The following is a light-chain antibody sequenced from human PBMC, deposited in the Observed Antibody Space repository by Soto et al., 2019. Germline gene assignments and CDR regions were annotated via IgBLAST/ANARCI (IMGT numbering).Light chain of an antibody. CDR1: GSDVGGYDF. CDR2: DVS. CDR3: CSFAGTYTVV. Sequence: QSALTQPRSVSGSPGQSVTISCTGTGSDVGGYDFVSWYQQHPGKAPKLMIYDVSKRPSGVPDRFSGSKSGNTASLTISGLQADDEADYYCCSFAGTYTVVFCGGTKLTVL. V-gene: IGLV2-11*01. J-gene: IGLJ2*01.